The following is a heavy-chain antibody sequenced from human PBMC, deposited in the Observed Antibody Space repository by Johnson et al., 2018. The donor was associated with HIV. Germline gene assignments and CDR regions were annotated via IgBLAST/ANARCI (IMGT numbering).Heavy chain of an antibody. J-gene: IGHJ3*02. V-gene: IGHV3-20*04. D-gene: IGHD5-12*01. CDR1: GFSFNNYD. CDR2: INWNGGTT. CDR3: ARDLGVATAKVNAFDI. Sequence: VQLVESGGGAVRPGGSLRLSCAVSGFSFNNYDMSWVRQAPGKGLEWVSTINWNGGTTRYADSVKGRFTISRDNANNSLYLQMNSLRAEDTAVYYCARDLGVATAKVNAFDIWGQGTMVTVSS.